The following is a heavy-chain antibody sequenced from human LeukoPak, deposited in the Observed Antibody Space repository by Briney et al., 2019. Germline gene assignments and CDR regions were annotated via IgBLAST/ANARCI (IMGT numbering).Heavy chain of an antibody. D-gene: IGHD3-22*01. Sequence: ASVKVSCKASGYTFTSYYFHWVRQAPGQGLEWMGIINPSGGNTTYAQKFQGRVTMTRDTSTSTVYLELSSLRSEDTAVYYCARGDPDYYDSSGYYYYWGQGTLVTVSS. J-gene: IGHJ4*02. CDR3: ARGDPDYYDSSGYYYY. CDR1: GYTFTSYY. V-gene: IGHV1-46*01. CDR2: INPSGGNT.